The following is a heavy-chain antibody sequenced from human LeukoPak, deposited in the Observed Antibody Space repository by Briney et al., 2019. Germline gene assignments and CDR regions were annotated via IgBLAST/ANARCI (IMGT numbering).Heavy chain of an antibody. D-gene: IGHD2-8*01. CDR2: ITSSSTYI. CDR1: GFTFSTYS. V-gene: IGHV3-21*01. CDR3: ARDHPGYCTNGICSLYGMDV. J-gene: IGHJ6*02. Sequence: GGSLRLSCAASGFTFSTYSMNWVRQAPGKGLEWVSWITSSSTYIYYADSMKGRFTISRDNAKNSLYLQMNSLRAEDTAVYYCARDHPGYCTNGICSLYGMDVWGQGTAVTVSS.